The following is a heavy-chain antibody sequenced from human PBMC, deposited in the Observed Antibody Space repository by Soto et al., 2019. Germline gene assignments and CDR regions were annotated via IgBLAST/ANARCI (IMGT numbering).Heavy chain of an antibody. D-gene: IGHD3-3*01. CDR3: ARAVNDFWSGFSYYFDF. CDR2: VHDSGTT. CDR1: GGSISNYY. Sequence: PSETLSLTCTVSGGSISNYYWSWIRQPPGKGLEWIGYVHDSGTTYYNPSLKSRVTISLDPSKNHFSLKLTSVTAADTAMYYCARAVNDFWSGFSYYFDFWGQGNMVTVSS. V-gene: IGHV4-59*01. J-gene: IGHJ4*02.